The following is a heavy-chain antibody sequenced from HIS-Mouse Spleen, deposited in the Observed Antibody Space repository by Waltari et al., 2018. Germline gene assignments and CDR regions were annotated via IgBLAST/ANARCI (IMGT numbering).Heavy chain of an antibody. J-gene: IGHJ2*01. CDR2: IYYSGRT. CDR3: AREIPYSSSWYDWYFDL. V-gene: IGHV4-39*07. CDR1: GGSISSSSYY. Sequence: QLQLQESGPGLVKPSETLSLTCTVSGGSISSSSYYWGWIRQPPGKGLEWIGGIYYSGRTAYNRSLKSHVTISVDTSKNQFSLKLSSVTASDTAVYYCAREIPYSSSWYDWYFDLWGRGTLVTVSS. D-gene: IGHD6-13*01.